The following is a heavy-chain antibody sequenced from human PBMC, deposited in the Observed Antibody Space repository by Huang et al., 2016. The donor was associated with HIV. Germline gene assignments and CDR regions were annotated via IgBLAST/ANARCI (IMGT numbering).Heavy chain of an antibody. J-gene: IGHJ6*03. V-gene: IGHV3-30*18. Sequence: QIQLVESGGGVVQPGRSLRLSCAASGFTFNKYGIHWVRQAPGKGLEWVALRSYDGDHKYYADSVKGRFTLSRDNSNNTLYLQMNNLRPEDTAVYYCAKRGAVYFYYYMDVWGKGTTVTVSS. CDR1: GFTFNKYG. CDR3: AKRGAVYFYYYMDV. D-gene: IGHD3-10*01. CDR2: RSYDGDHK.